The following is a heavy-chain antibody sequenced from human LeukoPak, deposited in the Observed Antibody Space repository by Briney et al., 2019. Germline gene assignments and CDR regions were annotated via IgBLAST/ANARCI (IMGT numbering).Heavy chain of an antibody. V-gene: IGHV3-74*01. CDR2: MNSDGTSI. Sequence: GGSLRLSCVVSGFTFTNYWMQWVRHVPGKGLVWVARMNSDGTSIIHADSVKGRFTFSRDNAENTLYLQMNSLRPEDTALYYCARSQSGVFDVWGQGTMVIVSS. CDR1: GFTFTNYW. D-gene: IGHD2-15*01. CDR3: ARSQSGVFDV. J-gene: IGHJ3*01.